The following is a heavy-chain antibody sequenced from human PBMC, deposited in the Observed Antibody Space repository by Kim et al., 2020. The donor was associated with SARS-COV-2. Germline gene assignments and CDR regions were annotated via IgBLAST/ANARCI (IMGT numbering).Heavy chain of an antibody. CDR2: ISDDSRNK. CDR3: AKQVVGAAFVI. J-gene: IGHJ3*02. V-gene: IGHV3-30*18. D-gene: IGHD1-26*01. Sequence: GGSLRLSCAASGFSISNSGMHWVRQAPGKGLEWVAVISDDSRNKFNTESVKGRFTISRDNFKDMLYLQMNSLRVEDTAVYYCAKQVVGAAFVICVQRT. CDR1: GFSISNSG.